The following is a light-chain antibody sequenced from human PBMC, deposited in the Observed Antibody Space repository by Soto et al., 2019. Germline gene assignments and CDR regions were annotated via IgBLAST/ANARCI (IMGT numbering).Light chain of an antibody. J-gene: IGKJ5*01. CDR1: QDISNH. Sequence: DTQMTQSPSSLSASVGDRVTITCQASQDISNHLNWYQQKPGKAPKLLIYDASNLETGVPSRFSGSGSGTDFTVTISSLQPEDFATYSCQQDYNSPITFGQGTRLEIK. V-gene: IGKV1-33*01. CDR3: QQDYNSPIT. CDR2: DAS.